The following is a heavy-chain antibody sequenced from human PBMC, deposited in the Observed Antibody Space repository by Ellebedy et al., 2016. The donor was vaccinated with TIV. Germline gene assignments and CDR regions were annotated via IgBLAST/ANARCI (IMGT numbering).Heavy chain of an antibody. CDR1: GFAFRHAW. Sequence: GGSLRLSCAAAGFAFRHAWMSWVRQAPGKGLEWVANIKQDGSEISYVDSVKGRFTISRDNAENSLFLQMSSLRADDTAVYYCARMGHETGGSYSGGLDSWGQGALVTVSS. CDR3: ARMGHETGGSYSGGLDS. CDR2: IKQDGSEI. D-gene: IGHD3-3*01. V-gene: IGHV3-7*01. J-gene: IGHJ4*02.